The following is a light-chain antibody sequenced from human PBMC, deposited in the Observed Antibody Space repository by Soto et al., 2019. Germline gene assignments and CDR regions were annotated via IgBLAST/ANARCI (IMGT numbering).Light chain of an antibody. Sequence: DIQVTQSPSSLSASVGDRVTISCRASQIINTYLNWYQQKPGQAPTPLIYSASILQSGVPSRFTGSGSGTDFLLTISSLQPEDFAIYYCQQSYSNPLTFGGGTKVEI. J-gene: IGKJ4*01. CDR3: QQSYSNPLT. CDR1: QIINTY. V-gene: IGKV1-39*01. CDR2: SAS.